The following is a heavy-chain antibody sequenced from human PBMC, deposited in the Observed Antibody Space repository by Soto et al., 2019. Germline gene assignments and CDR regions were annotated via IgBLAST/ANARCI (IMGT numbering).Heavy chain of an antibody. CDR2: IDPSDSYT. CDR1: GYSCTSYW. J-gene: IGHJ5*02. Sequence: PVEFLKISWKGSGYSCTSYWISWVRQMPGKGLEWMGRIDPSDSYTNYSPSFQGHVTISADKSISTAYLQWSSLKASDTAMYYCTAHSSSWYPWGQGTLVTVSS. V-gene: IGHV5-10-1*01. D-gene: IGHD6-13*01. CDR3: TAHSSSWYP.